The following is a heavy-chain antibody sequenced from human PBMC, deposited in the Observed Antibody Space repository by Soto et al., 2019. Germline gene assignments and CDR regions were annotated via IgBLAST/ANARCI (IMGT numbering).Heavy chain of an antibody. J-gene: IGHJ4*02. CDR1: GVTVSSNY. CDR3: ARHVYNYGGGYFDY. V-gene: IGHV3-66*04. CDR2: IYSGGST. Sequence: EVQLVESGGGLVQPGGSLRLSCAASGVTVSSNYMSWVRQAPGKGLEWVSVIYSGGSTYYADSVKGRFTISRDNSKNTLYLKMKSLRAGDAAVYYGARHVYNYGGGYFDYWGQGTLVTVSS. D-gene: IGHD5-18*01.